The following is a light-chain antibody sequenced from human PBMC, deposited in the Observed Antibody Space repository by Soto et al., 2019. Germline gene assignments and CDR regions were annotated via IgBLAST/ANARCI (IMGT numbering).Light chain of an antibody. Sequence: ETMMTQSPDTLSVYLGERATLSCRASQSLRSSLAWYQQRPGQAPRLVIYDASTRATGIPTRFSGSGSGTNFTLTISGRQSADFALYYLQEYKKWVQTFGQGAKVDIK. CDR2: DAS. CDR1: QSLRSS. J-gene: IGKJ1*01. CDR3: QEYKKWVQT. V-gene: IGKV3D-15*01.